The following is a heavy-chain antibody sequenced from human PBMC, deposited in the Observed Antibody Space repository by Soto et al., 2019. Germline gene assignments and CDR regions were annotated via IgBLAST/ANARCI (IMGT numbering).Heavy chain of an antibody. CDR3: ARDGTFMVYAFFYYGMDV. CDR2: ISAYNGNT. J-gene: IGHJ6*02. Sequence: QVQLVQSGAEVKKPGASVKVSCKASGYTFTSYGISWVRQAPGQGLEWMGWISAYNGNTNYAQKLQGRVTMTTDTSTSTANMELRSLRSDDTAVYYCARDGTFMVYAFFYYGMDVWGQGTTVTVSS. V-gene: IGHV1-18*01. D-gene: IGHD2-8*01. CDR1: GYTFTSYG.